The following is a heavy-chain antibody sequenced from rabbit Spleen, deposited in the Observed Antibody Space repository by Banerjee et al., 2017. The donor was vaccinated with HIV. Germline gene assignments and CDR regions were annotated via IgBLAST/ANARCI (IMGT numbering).Heavy chain of an antibody. Sequence: QEQLVESGGGLVQPGGSLKLSCKASGFDFSNYGVSWVRQAPGKGLESIACIYGGVLGSTWYATWAKGRFTISKTSSTTVTLQMTSLTAADTATYFCARDLDGVIGWNFGWWGPGTLVTVS. CDR1: GFDFSNYG. D-gene: IGHD4-1*01. CDR3: ARDLDGVIGWNFGW. J-gene: IGHJ4*01. CDR2: IYGGVLGST. V-gene: IGHV1S45*01.